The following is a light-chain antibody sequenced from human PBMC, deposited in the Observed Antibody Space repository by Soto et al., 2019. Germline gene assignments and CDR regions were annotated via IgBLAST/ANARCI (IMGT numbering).Light chain of an antibody. J-gene: IGKJ1*01. Sequence: EIVMTQSPATLSLSPGERATLSCRASQSVSSNLAWYQQRPGQAPRLLIFGASTRATDVPARFSGSGSGTEFTLTISSLQSEDFAVYYCQQYNNWLPWTFGQGTKVEIK. V-gene: IGKV3-15*01. CDR2: GAS. CDR1: QSVSSN. CDR3: QQYNNWLPWT.